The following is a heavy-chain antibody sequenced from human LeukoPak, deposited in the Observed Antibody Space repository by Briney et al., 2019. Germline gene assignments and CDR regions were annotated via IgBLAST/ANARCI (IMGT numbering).Heavy chain of an antibody. D-gene: IGHD3/OR15-3a*01. Sequence: GGSLRLTCAASGFTFTNFGMHWVRQAPGKGLEWVAFINYLGSTRFYADSVKGRFTVSRDDSMSTLYLQMNSLRPEDMAVYYCAKDRDWAFDYSGQGTLVTVSS. J-gene: IGHJ4*02. CDR2: INYLGSTR. V-gene: IGHV3-30*02. CDR1: GFTFTNFG. CDR3: AKDRDWAFDY.